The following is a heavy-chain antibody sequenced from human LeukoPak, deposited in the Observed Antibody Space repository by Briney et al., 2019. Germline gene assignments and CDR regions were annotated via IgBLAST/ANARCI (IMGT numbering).Heavy chain of an antibody. CDR2: INQDGSEK. CDR3: ARSGMAVAATPWD. CDR1: GFTFSSYW. V-gene: IGHV3-7*05. Sequence: PGGSLRLSCAASGFTFSSYWMHWVRQAPGRGLEWVAHINQDGSEKHSVDSVRGRLTISRDNVKNSLFLQLYSLRVEDTAVYYCARSGMAVAATPWDWGQGTLVTVSS. J-gene: IGHJ1*01. D-gene: IGHD6-19*01.